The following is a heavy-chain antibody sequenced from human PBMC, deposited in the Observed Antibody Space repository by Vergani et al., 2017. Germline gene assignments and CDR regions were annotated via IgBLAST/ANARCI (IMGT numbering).Heavy chain of an antibody. CDR2: INHSGRT. CDR3: ARVASRSSWYVGWFDP. V-gene: IGHV4-34*01. D-gene: IGHD6-13*01. J-gene: IGHJ5*02. Sequence: QVQLQQWGAGLLKPSETLSLTCAVYGGSLSDYYWSWIRQPPGKGLEWIGEINHSGRTNYNPSLKSRVTISVDTSKNQFSLKLNYVTAADTAVYYCARVASRSSWYVGWFDPWGQGTLVTVSS. CDR1: GGSLSDYY.